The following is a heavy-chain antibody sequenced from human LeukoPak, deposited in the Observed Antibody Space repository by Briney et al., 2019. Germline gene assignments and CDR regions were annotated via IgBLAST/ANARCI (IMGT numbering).Heavy chain of an antibody. Sequence: SETLSLTCAVYGGSFSGYYWSWIRQPPGKGLEWIGEINHSGSTNHNPSLKSRVTISVDTSKNQFSLKLSSVTAADTAVYYCARGLLYGMDVWGQGTTVTVSS. CDR1: GGSFSGYY. CDR3: ARGLLYGMDV. CDR2: INHSGST. J-gene: IGHJ6*02. V-gene: IGHV4-34*01.